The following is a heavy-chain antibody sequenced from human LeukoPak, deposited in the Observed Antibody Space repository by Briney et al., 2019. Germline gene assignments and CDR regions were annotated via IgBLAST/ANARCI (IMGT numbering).Heavy chain of an antibody. CDR1: GYTFTSYG. Sequence: ASVKVSCKASGYTFTSYGISWVRQAPGQGLEWMGWISAYNGNTNYTQKLQGRVTMTTDTSTSTAYMELRSLRSDDTAVYYCARPLRPYCSGGSCYSGGAFDIWGQGTMVTVSS. D-gene: IGHD2-15*01. CDR2: ISAYNGNT. V-gene: IGHV1-18*01. CDR3: ARPLRPYCSGGSCYSGGAFDI. J-gene: IGHJ3*02.